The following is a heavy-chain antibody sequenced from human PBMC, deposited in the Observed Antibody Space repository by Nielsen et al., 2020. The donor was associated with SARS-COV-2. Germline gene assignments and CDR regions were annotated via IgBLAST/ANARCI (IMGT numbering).Heavy chain of an antibody. Sequence: GESLKISCAASGFTFSSYGMHWVRQAPGKGLEWVAVISYDGSNKYYADSVKGRFTISRDNSKNTLYLQMNSLRAEDTAVYYCAKYGSPAVAGTLSYYGMDVWGQGTTVTVSS. CDR2: ISYDGSNK. CDR1: GFTFSSYG. CDR3: AKYGSPAVAGTLSYYGMDV. D-gene: IGHD6-19*01. V-gene: IGHV3-30*18. J-gene: IGHJ6*02.